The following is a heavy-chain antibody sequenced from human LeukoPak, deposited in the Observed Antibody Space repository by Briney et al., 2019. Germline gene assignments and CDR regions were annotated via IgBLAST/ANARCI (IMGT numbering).Heavy chain of an antibody. Sequence: ASVKVSCKVSGYTFTDYYMHWVQQAPGKGLEWMGLVDPEDGETIYAEKFQGRVTITADTSTDTAYMELSSLRSEDTAVYYCATEVSSVTYAKNWFDPWGQGTLVTVSS. D-gene: IGHD4-17*01. V-gene: IGHV1-69-2*01. J-gene: IGHJ5*02. CDR1: GYTFTDYY. CDR3: ATEVSSVTYAKNWFDP. CDR2: VDPEDGET.